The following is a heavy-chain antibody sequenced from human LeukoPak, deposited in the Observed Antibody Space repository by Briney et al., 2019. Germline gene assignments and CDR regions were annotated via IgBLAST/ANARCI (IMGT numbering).Heavy chain of an antibody. CDR3: ARDNGLWFGMDV. V-gene: IGHV4-39*07. J-gene: IGHJ6*04. D-gene: IGHD3-10*01. Sequence: SETLSVICTVSGSYISTSHYYWGSIRQPPRNGLEWIGNIFYSGSTYYSPALKSRVTISVDSTKNQFSLKLSSVSAADTGVYYCARDNGLWFGMDVWGKGTTVTVSS. CDR2: IFYSGST. CDR1: GSYISTSHYY.